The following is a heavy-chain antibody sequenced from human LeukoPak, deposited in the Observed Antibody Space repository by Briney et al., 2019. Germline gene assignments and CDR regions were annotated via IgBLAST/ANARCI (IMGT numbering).Heavy chain of an antibody. CDR3: ARIRFGHSDEICYNY. Sequence: SSETLSLTCAVHGVSFRAHYWSWIRQSPWKGLEWIGETNPGGQTNYNPSLKSRVTISVGPSENRFSLRLTSVTAADTAVYFCARIRFGHSDEICYNYWGRGTLVTVSS. V-gene: IGHV4-34*01. D-gene: IGHD2-2*02. CDR1: GVSFRAHY. J-gene: IGHJ4*02. CDR2: TNPGGQT.